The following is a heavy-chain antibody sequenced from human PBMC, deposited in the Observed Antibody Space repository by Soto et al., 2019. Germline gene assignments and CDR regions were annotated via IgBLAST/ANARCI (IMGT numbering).Heavy chain of an antibody. Sequence: ASVKVSRQASGFTFTSSAMQWVRQARGQRLEWIGWIVVGSGNTNYAQKFQERVTITRDMSTSTAYMELSSLRSEDTAVYYCAAAPYFDWLSRRGAFDIWGQGTMVTVSS. CDR2: IVVGSGNT. CDR1: GFTFTSSA. CDR3: AAAPYFDWLSRRGAFDI. D-gene: IGHD3-9*01. J-gene: IGHJ3*02. V-gene: IGHV1-58*02.